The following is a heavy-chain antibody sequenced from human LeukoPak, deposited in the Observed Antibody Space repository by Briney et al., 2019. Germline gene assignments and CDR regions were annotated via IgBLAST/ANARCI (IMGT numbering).Heavy chain of an antibody. CDR2: ISYDGSNK. CDR3: AKEGPAVGLWSYYYYYYGMDV. V-gene: IGHV3-30*18. CDR1: GFTFSSYG. J-gene: IGHJ6*02. D-gene: IGHD5-18*01. Sequence: GGSLRLSCAASGFTFSSYGMHWVRQAPGKGLEWVAVISYDGSNKYYADSVKGRFTISRDNSKNTLYLQMNSLRAEDTAVYYCAKEGPAVGLWSYYYYYYGMDVWGQGTTVTVSS.